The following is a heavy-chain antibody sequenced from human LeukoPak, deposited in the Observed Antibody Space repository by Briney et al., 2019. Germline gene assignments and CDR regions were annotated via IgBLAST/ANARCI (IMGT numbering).Heavy chain of an antibody. CDR2: IYYSGST. V-gene: IGHV4-59*08. D-gene: IGHD3-10*01. CDR1: GGSISSYY. Sequence: SETLSLTCTVSGGSISSYYWSWIRQPPGKGLEWIGYIYYSGSTKYNPSLKSRVTISVDTSKNQFSLKLSSVTAADTAVYYCARSELLWFGESPNWFDPWGQGTLVTVSS. J-gene: IGHJ5*02. CDR3: ARSELLWFGESPNWFDP.